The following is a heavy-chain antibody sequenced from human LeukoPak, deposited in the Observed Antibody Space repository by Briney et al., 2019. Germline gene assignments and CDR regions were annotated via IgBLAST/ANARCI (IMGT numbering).Heavy chain of an antibody. V-gene: IGHV3-53*01. D-gene: IGHD6-19*01. Sequence: PGGSLRLSCAASGFTVSSTYMSWVRQASGKGLEWVSVIYSGGNTYYADSVKGRFAISRDNSKNTLYLQMNSLRVEDTAVYYCARDDGSGWWIRLDYWGQGTLVTVSS. CDR3: ARDDGSGWWIRLDY. CDR2: IYSGGNT. CDR1: GFTVSSTY. J-gene: IGHJ4*02.